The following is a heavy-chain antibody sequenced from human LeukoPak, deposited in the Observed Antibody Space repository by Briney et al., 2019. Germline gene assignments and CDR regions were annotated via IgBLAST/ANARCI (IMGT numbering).Heavy chain of an antibody. CDR1: GFTFSNAW. V-gene: IGHV3-15*01. CDR3: AREPGYSYGFDAFDI. D-gene: IGHD5-18*01. Sequence: GGSLRLSCAASGFTFSNAWMSWVRQAPGKGLEWVGRIKSKTDGGTTDYAAPVKGRFTISRDESKNTVYLQMNNLKTEDTAVYYCAREPGYSYGFDAFDIWGQGTMVTVSS. CDR2: IKSKTDGGTT. J-gene: IGHJ3*02.